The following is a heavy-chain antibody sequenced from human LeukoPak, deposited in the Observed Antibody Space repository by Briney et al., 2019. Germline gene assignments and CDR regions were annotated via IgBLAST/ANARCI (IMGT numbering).Heavy chain of an antibody. CDR2: IKSKTDGGTA. D-gene: IGHD3-10*01. V-gene: IGHV3-15*01. J-gene: IGHJ4*02. CDR3: TADSSWFGLGY. Sequence: PGGSLRLSCAASGFTFSSYSMNWVRQAPGKGLEWVGRIKSKTDGGTADYAAPVKGRFTISRDDSKDMLYLQMNSLKTEDTAVYYCTADSSWFGLGYWGQGTLVTVSS. CDR1: GFTFSSYS.